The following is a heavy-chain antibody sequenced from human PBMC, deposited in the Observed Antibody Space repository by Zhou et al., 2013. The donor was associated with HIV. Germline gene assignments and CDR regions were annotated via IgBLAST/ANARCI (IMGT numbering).Heavy chain of an antibody. Sequence: QVQLQESGPGLVKPSETLSLTCTVSGGSISSHYWSWIRQPPGKGLEWIGYIYYSGSTNYNPSLKSRVTISVDTSKNQFSLKLSSVTAADTAVYYCARGRTGDRVVYYYYYMDVWGKGIDGHRLL. V-gene: IGHV4-59*11. CDR3: ARGRTGDRVVYYYYYMDV. D-gene: IGHD7-27*01. CDR2: IYYSGST. J-gene: IGHJ6*03. CDR1: GGSISSHY.